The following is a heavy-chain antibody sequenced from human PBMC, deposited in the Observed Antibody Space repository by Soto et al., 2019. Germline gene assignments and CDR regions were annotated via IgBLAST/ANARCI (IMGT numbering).Heavy chain of an antibody. CDR3: ASGAARLVGSMDV. V-gene: IGHV1-18*01. CDR1: GYTFTSYG. D-gene: IGHD6-6*01. CDR2: ISAYNGNA. Sequence: EASVKVSCKASGYTFTSYGISWVRQAPGQGLEWMGWISAYNGNANYAQKLQGRVTMTTDTSTSTAYMELRSLRSDDTAVYDCASGAARLVGSMDVWGQGTTVTVSS. J-gene: IGHJ6*02.